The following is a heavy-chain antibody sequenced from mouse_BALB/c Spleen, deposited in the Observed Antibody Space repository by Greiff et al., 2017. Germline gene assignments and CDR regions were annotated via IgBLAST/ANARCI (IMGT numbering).Heavy chain of an antibody. D-gene: IGHD1-1*01. CDR2: IWSDGST. V-gene: IGHV2-6-2*01. Sequence: QVQLQQSGPDLVAPSQSLSITCTVSGFSLTSYGVHWVRQPPGKGLEWLVVIWSDGSTTYNSALKSRLSISKDNSKSQVFLKMNSLQTDDTAMYYCARHGDYGTYAMDYWGQGTSVTVSS. J-gene: IGHJ4*01. CDR3: ARHGDYGTYAMDY. CDR1: GFSLTSYG.